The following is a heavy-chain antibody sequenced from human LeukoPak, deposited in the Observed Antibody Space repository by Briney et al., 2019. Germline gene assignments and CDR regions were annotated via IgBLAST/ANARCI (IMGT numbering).Heavy chain of an antibody. CDR2: INQNGGET. D-gene: IGHD6-13*01. CDR1: GFTFSDFW. Sequence: PGGSLRLSCAVSGFTFSDFWMNWVRRSPGKGLEWVASINQNGGETSYVDSVKGRFTISRDNPKNSLYLQMSSLRAEDTAVYYCARDGTAPGLYSDLWGQGTLVTVSS. V-gene: IGHV3-7*01. J-gene: IGHJ4*01. CDR3: ARDGTAPGLYSDL.